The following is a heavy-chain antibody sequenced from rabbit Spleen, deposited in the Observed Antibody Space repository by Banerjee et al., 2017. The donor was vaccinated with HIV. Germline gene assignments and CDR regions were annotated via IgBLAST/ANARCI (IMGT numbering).Heavy chain of an antibody. V-gene: IGHV1S45*01. Sequence: EESGGGLVQPEGSLTLTCKASGLDFSSSYWICWVRQAPGKGLEWIACLYTGSGGYTYYASWAKGRFTISKTSSTTVTLQQSSLAAADTATYFCAKSGSLDINGATTRLDLWGPGTLVTV. D-gene: IGHD4-2*01. CDR2: LYTGSGGYT. J-gene: IGHJ3*01. CDR3: AKSGSLDINGATTRLDL. CDR1: GLDFSSSYW.